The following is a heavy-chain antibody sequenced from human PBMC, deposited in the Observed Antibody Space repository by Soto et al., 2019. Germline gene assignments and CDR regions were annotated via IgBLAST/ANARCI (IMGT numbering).Heavy chain of an antibody. Sequence: EVQLVESGGGLVKPGGSLRLSCVDSGFTFSSYSMNWVRQAPGKGLEWASSISSSSSPIFYADSLKGRFTIFRDNAKSSLYLQMNSLRAEDTAVYYCVRGGRGYTRDDVFDIWGQGTMVTVSS. CDR3: VRGGRGYTRDDVFDI. J-gene: IGHJ3*02. CDR2: ISSSSSPI. V-gene: IGHV3-21*06. CDR1: GFTFSSYS. D-gene: IGHD2-2*02.